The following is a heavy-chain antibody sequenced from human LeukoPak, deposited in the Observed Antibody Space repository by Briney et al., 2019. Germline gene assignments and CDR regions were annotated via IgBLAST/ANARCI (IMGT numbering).Heavy chain of an antibody. CDR2: IKQDGSEK. Sequence: QPGGSLRLSCAASGFTFSSYGMSWVRQAPGKGLEWVANIKQDGSEKYYVDSVKGRFTISRDNAKNSLYLQMNSLRAEDTAVYYCARWRTTYFDYWGQGTLVTVSS. CDR3: ARWRTTYFDY. D-gene: IGHD4-11*01. J-gene: IGHJ4*02. V-gene: IGHV3-7*01. CDR1: GFTFSSYG.